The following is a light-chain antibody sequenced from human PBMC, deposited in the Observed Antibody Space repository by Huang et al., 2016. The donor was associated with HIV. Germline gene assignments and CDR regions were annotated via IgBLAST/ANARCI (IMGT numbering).Light chain of an antibody. CDR3: QQYNNFYT. CDR1: QSVSSN. J-gene: IGKJ3*01. V-gene: IGKV3-15*01. CDR2: GAS. Sequence: EIVMTQSPATLSVSPGERATLSCRASQSVSSNLAWYQQKPGRAPSLRIYGASTRATGVPARFSGSGSGTEFTLTISSLQSEDFAVYYCQQYNNFYTFGPGTKVDIK.